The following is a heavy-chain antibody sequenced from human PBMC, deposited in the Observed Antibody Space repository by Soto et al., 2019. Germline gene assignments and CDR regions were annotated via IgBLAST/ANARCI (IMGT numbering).Heavy chain of an antibody. CDR2: ISIRSGTI. D-gene: IGHD3-22*01. V-gene: IGHV3-48*02. CDR1: GFIFSNYS. CDR3: ARGAYDSSGYHLDY. J-gene: IGHJ4*02. Sequence: EVQLVESGGVLVQPGGSLRLSCAVSGFIFSNYSMNWVRQAPGKGLEWVSYISIRSGTIYYADSVQGRFTISRDNVKNSLYLQMNSLRDEDTAVYYCARGAYDSSGYHLDYWGQGTLVTVSS.